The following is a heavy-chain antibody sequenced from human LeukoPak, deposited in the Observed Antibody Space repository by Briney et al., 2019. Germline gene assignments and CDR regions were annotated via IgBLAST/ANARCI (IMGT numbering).Heavy chain of an antibody. D-gene: IGHD2-15*01. CDR3: AGAKVARTFDF. V-gene: IGHV4-4*07. CDR2: FYTTGTT. Sequence: SETLSLTCTVSGGSISSYYWNWIRQPAGKGLEWIGRFYTTGTTNYSPSLKSRVSMSVDTSKNQSSLKLTSVTAADTAVYYCAGAKVARTFDFWGQGTLVNVSS. CDR1: GGSISSYY. J-gene: IGHJ4*02.